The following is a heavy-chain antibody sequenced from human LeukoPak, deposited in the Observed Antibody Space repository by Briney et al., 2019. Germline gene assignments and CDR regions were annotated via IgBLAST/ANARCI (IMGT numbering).Heavy chain of an antibody. D-gene: IGHD3-10*01. V-gene: IGHV4-30-4*08. CDR2: IYYGGST. J-gene: IGHJ6*03. Sequence: SETLSLTCTVSGGSISGGDYYWSWIRQPPGKGLEWIGYIYYGGSTYYNPSLKSRVTMSLDMSKNQFSLKLSSVTAADTAVYYCARMTVGGDYYYYMDVWGKGTTVTVSS. CDR1: GGSISGGDYY. CDR3: ARMTVGGDYYYYMDV.